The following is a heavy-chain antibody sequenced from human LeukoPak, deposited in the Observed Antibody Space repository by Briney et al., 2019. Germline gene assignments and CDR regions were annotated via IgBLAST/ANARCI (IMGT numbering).Heavy chain of an antibody. D-gene: IGHD2-15*01. CDR2: IIPIFGTA. Sequence: ASVKVSCKASGGTFSSYAISWVRQATGQGLEWMGGIIPIFGTANYAQKFQGRVTITADESTSTAYMELSSLRSEDTAVYYCARCGLGYCSGGSCCRGWFDPWGQGTLVTVSS. CDR3: ARCGLGYCSGGSCCRGWFDP. J-gene: IGHJ5*02. V-gene: IGHV1-69*13. CDR1: GGTFSSYA.